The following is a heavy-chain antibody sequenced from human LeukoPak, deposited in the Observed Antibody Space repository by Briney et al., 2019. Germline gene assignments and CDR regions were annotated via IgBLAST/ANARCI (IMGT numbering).Heavy chain of an antibody. V-gene: IGHV4-59*01. CDR1: GGSISSYC. J-gene: IGHJ5*02. CDR3: AREGRYYYDSSGYYNWFDP. CDR2: IYYSGST. Sequence: SETLSLTCTVSGGSISSYCWSWIRQPPGKGLEWIGYIYYSGSTNYNPSLKSRVTISVDTSKNQFSLKLSSVTAADTAVYYCAREGRYYYDSSGYYNWFDPWGQGTLVTVSS. D-gene: IGHD3-22*01.